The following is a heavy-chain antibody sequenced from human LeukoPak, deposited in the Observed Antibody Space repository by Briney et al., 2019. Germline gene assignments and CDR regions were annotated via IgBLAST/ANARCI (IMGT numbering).Heavy chain of an antibody. CDR2: ISPSGDIT. CDR1: GFTFSNHG. Sequence: PGGSLRLSCAASGFTFSNHGMNWVRQAPGKGLEWASGISPSGDITYYVDSVKGRFTISRDNSKNTVYLEVSSLTAEDTAVYYCAKDDAWLRFGEWSQGTLVTVSS. CDR3: AKDDAWLRFGE. D-gene: IGHD3-16*01. V-gene: IGHV3-23*01. J-gene: IGHJ4*02.